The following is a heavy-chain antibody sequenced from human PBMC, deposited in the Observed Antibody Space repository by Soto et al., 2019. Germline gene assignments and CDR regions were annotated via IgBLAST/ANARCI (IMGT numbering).Heavy chain of an antibody. CDR1: GFTFSSYN. J-gene: IGHJ4*02. D-gene: IGHD3-10*01. V-gene: IGHV3-48*01. Sequence: PGGSLRLSCAASGFTFSSYNMNWVRQAPGKGPEWISYISASSSTIYYADSVEGRFTISRDNAKNSLFLQMSSLRVDDTAVYYCARGFGYFDYWGQGSLVTVSS. CDR3: ARGFGYFDY. CDR2: ISASSSTI.